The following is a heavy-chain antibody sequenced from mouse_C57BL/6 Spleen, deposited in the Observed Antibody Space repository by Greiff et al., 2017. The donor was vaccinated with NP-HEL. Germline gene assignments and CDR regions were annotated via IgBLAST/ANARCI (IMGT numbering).Heavy chain of an antibody. CDR1: GYTFTSYG. J-gene: IGHJ2*01. CDR3: ARRSYSNYEDYFDY. Sequence: QVQLQQSGAELARPGASVKLSCQASGYTFTSYGISWVKQSTGQGLEWIGEIYPKSGNTYYNEKFKGKATLTADKSSSTAYMELRSLTSEDSAVYAWARRSYSNYEDYFDYWGQGTTLTVSS. D-gene: IGHD2-5*01. CDR2: IYPKSGNT. V-gene: IGHV1-81*01.